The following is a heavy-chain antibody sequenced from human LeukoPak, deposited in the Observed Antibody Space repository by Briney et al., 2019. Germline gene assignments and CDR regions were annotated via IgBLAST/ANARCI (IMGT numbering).Heavy chain of an antibody. CDR1: GFTFSIYA. J-gene: IGHJ4*02. Sequence: PGGSLRLSCAASGFTFSIYAMSWVRQAPGKGLQWVSSITSSGDGTYYADSVKGRFTISRDNAKNSLYLQMNSLRAEDTAVYYCARDFLEDTRWGQGTLVTVSS. CDR3: ARDFLEDTR. V-gene: IGHV3-23*01. D-gene: IGHD2-15*01. CDR2: ITSSGDGT.